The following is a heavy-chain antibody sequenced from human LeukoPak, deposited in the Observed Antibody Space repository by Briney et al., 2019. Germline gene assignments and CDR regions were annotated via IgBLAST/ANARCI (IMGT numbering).Heavy chain of an antibody. D-gene: IGHD3-22*01. CDR1: GFTFSDYY. CDR3: AREGEYDSSGYYLIDY. CDR2: ISSSGSTI. J-gene: IGHJ4*02. V-gene: IGHV3-11*04. Sequence: TGGSLRLSCAASGFTFSDYYMSWIRQAPGKGLEWVSYISSSGSTIYYADSVKGRFTISRDNAKNSLYLQMNSLRAEDTAVYYCAREGEYDSSGYYLIDYWGQGTLVTVSS.